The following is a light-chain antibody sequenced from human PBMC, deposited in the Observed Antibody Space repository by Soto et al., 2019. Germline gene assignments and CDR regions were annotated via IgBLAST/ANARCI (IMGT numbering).Light chain of an antibody. CDR1: SSDVGGYNS. Sequence: QPELTHPASVSGAPGRWSRITCTGTSSDVGGYNSVSWYQHHPGKAPKLMIYDVNYRPSGISDRFSGSKSGNTASLTISGLQAEDEADYYCSSYTSSSTLVFGTGTKVTVL. V-gene: IGLV2-14*03. CDR2: DVN. J-gene: IGLJ1*01. CDR3: SSYTSSSTLV.